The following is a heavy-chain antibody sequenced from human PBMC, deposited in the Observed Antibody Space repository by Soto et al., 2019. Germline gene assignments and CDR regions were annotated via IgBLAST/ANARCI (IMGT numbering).Heavy chain of an antibody. Sequence: ASVKVSCKASGDTFTSYDINWVRQATGQGLEWMGWMNPNSGNTGYAQKFQGRVTMTRNTSISTAYMELSSLRSEDTAVYYCARGRIHDYGEGWFDPWGQGTLVTVSS. J-gene: IGHJ5*02. CDR1: GDTFTSYD. CDR3: ARGRIHDYGEGWFDP. D-gene: IGHD4-17*01. CDR2: MNPNSGNT. V-gene: IGHV1-8*01.